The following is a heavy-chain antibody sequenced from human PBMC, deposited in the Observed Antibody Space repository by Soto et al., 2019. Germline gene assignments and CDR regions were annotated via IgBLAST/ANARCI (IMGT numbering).Heavy chain of an antibody. D-gene: IGHD6-19*01. CDR2: ISRSGGST. CDR1: GFTFSNYV. V-gene: IGHV3-23*01. CDR3: AKSVHSSGWLSYFDY. Sequence: QPGGSLRLCCAASGFTFSNYVMSWVRQAPGKGLEWVSGISRSGGSTYYADSVKGRFTISRDNSNNTLYLQMNSLRAEDTAVYYCAKSVHSSGWLSYFDYWGQGTLVTVSS. J-gene: IGHJ4*02.